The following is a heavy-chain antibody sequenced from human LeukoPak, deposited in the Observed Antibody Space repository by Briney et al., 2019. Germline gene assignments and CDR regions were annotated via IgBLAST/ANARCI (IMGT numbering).Heavy chain of an antibody. CDR2: IYTSGST. D-gene: IGHD3-9*01. CDR1: GGSFSGYH. J-gene: IGHJ5*02. CDR3: AREEGRYFDWLLYGDWFDP. Sequence: SETLSLTCAVYGGSFSGYHWTWIRQPPGKGLEWIGRIYTSGSTNYNPSLKSRVTMSVDTSKNQFSLKLSSVTAADTAVYYCAREEGRYFDWLLYGDWFDPWGQGTLVTVSS. V-gene: IGHV4-59*10.